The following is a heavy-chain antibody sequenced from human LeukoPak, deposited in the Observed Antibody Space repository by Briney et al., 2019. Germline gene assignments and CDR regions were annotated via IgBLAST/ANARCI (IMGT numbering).Heavy chain of an antibody. CDR3: ARTSLGSSSWYTYDYYYGMDV. D-gene: IGHD6-13*01. Sequence: PSETLSLTCTVSGGSVSSGSYYWSWIRQPPGKGLEWIGYIYYSGSTNYNPSLKSRVTISVDTSKNQFSLKLSSVTAADTAVYYCARTSLGSSSWYTYDYYYGMDVWGQGTTVTVSS. J-gene: IGHJ6*02. V-gene: IGHV4-61*01. CDR1: GGSVSSGSYY. CDR2: IYYSGST.